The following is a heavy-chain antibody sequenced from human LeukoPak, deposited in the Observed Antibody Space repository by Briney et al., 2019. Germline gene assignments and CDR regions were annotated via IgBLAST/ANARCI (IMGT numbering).Heavy chain of an antibody. Sequence: ASVKVSCKASGYTFTGYYMHWVRQAPGQGLEWMGWINPNSGGTNYAQKFQGRVTMTRDTSISTAYMELSRLRSDDTAVYYCARDLLRYCTNGVCYLDYRGQGTLVTVSS. CDR3: ARDLLRYCTNGVCYLDY. CDR2: INPNSGGT. J-gene: IGHJ4*02. D-gene: IGHD2-8*01. V-gene: IGHV1-2*02. CDR1: GYTFTGYY.